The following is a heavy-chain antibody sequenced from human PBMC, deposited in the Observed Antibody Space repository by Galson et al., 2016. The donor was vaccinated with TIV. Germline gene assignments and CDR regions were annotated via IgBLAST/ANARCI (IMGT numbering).Heavy chain of an antibody. V-gene: IGHV1-69*13. CDR3: ARAREPWRVGTADYYNAMDV. CDR1: GGTSKSYA. J-gene: IGHJ6*02. CDR2: IIPILGIT. Sequence: SVKVSCKAPGGTSKSYAISWVRQAPGQGLEWMGGIIPILGITHSAQRFKGRVTITADESARIVYMEVSSLRSEDTAVYYCARAREPWRVGTADYYNAMDVWGQGTTVTVSS. D-gene: IGHD1-14*01.